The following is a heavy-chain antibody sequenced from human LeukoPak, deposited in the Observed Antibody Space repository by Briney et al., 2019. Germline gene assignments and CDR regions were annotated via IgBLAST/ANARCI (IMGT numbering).Heavy chain of an antibody. Sequence: ASVKVSCKASGYTFTSYGISWVRQAPGQGLEWMGWFSAYNGNTNYAQKLQGRVTMTTDTSTSTAYMELRSLRSDDTAVYYCAREAGISGSYSGYYFYMEVWGKGTTVIVSS. CDR2: FSAYNGNT. D-gene: IGHD1-26*01. CDR3: AREAGISGSYSGYYFYMEV. V-gene: IGHV1-18*01. CDR1: GYTFTSYG. J-gene: IGHJ6*03.